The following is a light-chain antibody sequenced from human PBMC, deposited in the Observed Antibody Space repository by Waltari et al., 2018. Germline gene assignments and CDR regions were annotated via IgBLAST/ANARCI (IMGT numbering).Light chain of an antibody. V-gene: IGKV3-20*01. CDR1: QSIGTF. J-gene: IGKJ1*01. CDR3: QHYVRLPVT. CDR2: AAS. Sequence: IMLTQSPDTLSLSPGERATLSCRASQSIGTFLVWYQQKPGQAPRLLIYAASTRATGIPDRVSGSGSGTDFSLIISRLEPEDFAVYYCQHYVRLPVTFGQGTKVEIK.